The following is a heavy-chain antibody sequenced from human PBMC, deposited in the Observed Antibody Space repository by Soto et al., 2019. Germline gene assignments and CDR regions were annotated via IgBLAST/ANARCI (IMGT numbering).Heavy chain of an antibody. V-gene: IGHV4-39*02. Sequence: SETLSLTCTVSGGSISSSSYYWGWIRQPPGKGLEWIGSIYYSGSTYYNLSLKSRVTISVDTSKNQFSLKLSSVTAADTAVYYCARDNSGYDFYFDYWGQGTLVTVSS. D-gene: IGHD5-12*01. CDR2: IYYSGST. CDR3: ARDNSGYDFYFDY. CDR1: GGSISSSSYY. J-gene: IGHJ4*02.